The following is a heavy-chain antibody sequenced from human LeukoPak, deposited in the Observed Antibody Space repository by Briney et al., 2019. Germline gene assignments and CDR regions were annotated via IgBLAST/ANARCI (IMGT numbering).Heavy chain of an antibody. Sequence: GGSLRLSCAASGFYFRDHWMDWVRQAPGKGLEWVGHIKTDGSETYYPDSLKGRISISRDNTNNALYLQMNSLRVEDTAVYYCVKNDGWFHLAQWGQGTLVTVSS. CDR3: VKNDGWFHLAQ. J-gene: IGHJ4*02. CDR1: GFYFRDHW. V-gene: IGHV3-7*03. D-gene: IGHD6-19*01. CDR2: IKTDGSET.